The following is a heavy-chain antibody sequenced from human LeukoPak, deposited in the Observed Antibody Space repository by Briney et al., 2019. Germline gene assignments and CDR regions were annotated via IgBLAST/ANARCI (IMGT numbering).Heavy chain of an antibody. D-gene: IGHD3-22*01. Sequence: GGSLRLSCAASGFTFNNYGLIWVRQAPGQGLESVAAISNEGGGTMSADFVDGRFTPSRDNSKNTLFLQMNSLRAEDTALYFCAKGSSGYFADLWGQGTLVSVSS. CDR2: ISNEGGGT. CDR3: AKGSSGYFADL. V-gene: IGHV3-23*01. J-gene: IGHJ5*02. CDR1: GFTFNNYG.